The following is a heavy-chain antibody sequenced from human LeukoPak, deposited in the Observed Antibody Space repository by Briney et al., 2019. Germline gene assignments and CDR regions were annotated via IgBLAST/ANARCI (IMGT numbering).Heavy chain of an antibody. V-gene: IGHV3-23*01. CDR1: GFTFSSYS. D-gene: IGHD2-21*02. J-gene: IGHJ4*02. CDR3: AKDLTVTAIGGPPRSVDY. Sequence: GGSLRLSCAASGFTFSSYSMNWVRQAPGKGLEWVSAISGSGGSTYYADSVKGRFTISRDNSKNTLYLQMNSLRAEDTAVYYCAKDLTVTAIGGPPRSVDYWGQGTLVTVSS. CDR2: ISGSGGST.